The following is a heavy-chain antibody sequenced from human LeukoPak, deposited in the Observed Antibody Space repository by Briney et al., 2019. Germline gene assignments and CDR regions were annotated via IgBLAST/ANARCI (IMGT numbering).Heavy chain of an antibody. V-gene: IGHV3-30-3*01. CDR3: ARGAIVGANFDY. CDR1: GFTLSSYA. Sequence: GGSLRLSCAASGFTLSSYAVHWVRQAPGKGLEWVAVISYDGSNKYYADSVKGRFTISRDNSKNTLYLQMNSLRAEDTAVYYCARGAIVGANFDYWGQGTLVTVSS. CDR2: ISYDGSNK. D-gene: IGHD1-26*01. J-gene: IGHJ4*02.